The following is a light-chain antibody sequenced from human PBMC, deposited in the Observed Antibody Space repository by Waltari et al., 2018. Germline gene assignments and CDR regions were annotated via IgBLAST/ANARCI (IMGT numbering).Light chain of an antibody. CDR2: EVN. V-gene: IGLV2-14*01. CDR3: SSYASSGTLV. CDR1: SSDVAGYIF. J-gene: IGLJ1*01. Sequence: QSALTQPASVSGSPGQSITISCTGTSSDVAGYIFASWYQVHPGKVPNPIIYEVNRRPSVVSNRFSGSKSGNTASLTISGLQAEDEADFYCSSYASSGTLVFGSGTKVTVL.